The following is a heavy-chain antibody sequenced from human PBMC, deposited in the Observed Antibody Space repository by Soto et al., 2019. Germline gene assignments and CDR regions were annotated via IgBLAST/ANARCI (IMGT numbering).Heavy chain of an antibody. J-gene: IGHJ4*02. D-gene: IGHD3-9*01. CDR3: ARDVDWAFDY. V-gene: IGHV3-48*04. Sequence: VGSLRLSCAASGFTFTSYSMTWVRQAPGKGLEWLAHIATWSSSSDYADSVRGRFIVSRDDASNSLYLQMSSLRAEDTAVYYCARDVDWAFDYWGQGTLVTVSS. CDR2: IATWSSSS. CDR1: GFTFTSYS.